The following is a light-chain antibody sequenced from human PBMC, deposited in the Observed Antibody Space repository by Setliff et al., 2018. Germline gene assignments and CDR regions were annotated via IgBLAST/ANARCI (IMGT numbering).Light chain of an antibody. CDR3: CSYAGIYTFV. J-gene: IGLJ1*01. CDR1: SSDVGGYNY. Sequence: QSVLTQPASVSGSPGQSITISCTGTSSDVGGYNYVSWYQQHPGKAPKLMIYEVTNRPSGVPNRFSGSKSGNTASLTISGLQAEDEADYYCCSYAGIYTFVFGSGTKV. V-gene: IGLV2-14*01. CDR2: EVT.